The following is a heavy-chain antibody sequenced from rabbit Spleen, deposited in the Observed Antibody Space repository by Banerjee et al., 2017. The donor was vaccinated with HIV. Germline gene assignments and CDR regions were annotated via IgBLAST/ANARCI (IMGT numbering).Heavy chain of an antibody. CDR2: HYVVKGVT. CDR3: AKSWTYDDYGDYCFRL. CDR1: GFAFSNYY. V-gene: IGHV1S7*01. D-gene: IGHD2-1*01. Sequence: QLEESGGGLVQPGGSLTLSCKVSGFAFSNYYISWVRQAPGKGPEWIGIHYVVKGVTPYASWVNGRFAISADNAQSTVDLQIDSLTAADTGTYFCAKSWTYDDYGDYCFRLWGPGTLVTV. J-gene: IGHJ6*01.